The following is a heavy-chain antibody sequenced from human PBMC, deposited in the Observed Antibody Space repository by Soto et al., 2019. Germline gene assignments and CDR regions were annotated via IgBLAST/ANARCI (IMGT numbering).Heavy chain of an antibody. D-gene: IGHD4-4*01. CDR2: IKQDGGEK. CDR1: GFTFSNYW. J-gene: IGHJ5*02. CDR3: AREVDWTTVIDH. Sequence: EVQMVESGGNLVQPGGSLRLSCAASGFTFSNYWMSWVRQAPGKGLEWVDNIKQDGGEKYYVDSVKGRFTISRDNAKNSLHMHMNSLRAEDSAVYYCAREVDWTTVIDHWGRGPRVTVSS. V-gene: IGHV3-7*01.